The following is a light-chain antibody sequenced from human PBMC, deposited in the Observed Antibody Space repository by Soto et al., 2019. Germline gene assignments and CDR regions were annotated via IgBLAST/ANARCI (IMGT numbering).Light chain of an antibody. CDR3: QQYGAWPLT. CDR2: ATS. CDR1: QSVGHN. Sequence: EIVVTQSPATLSVSPGERATLSCRASQSVGHNFAWYQQKPGQAPRLLIFATSTRATGVPARFSGSGSGTEFTLTISSLQSEDFAVYYCQQYGAWPLTFGGGAKVEIE. J-gene: IGKJ4*01. V-gene: IGKV3-15*01.